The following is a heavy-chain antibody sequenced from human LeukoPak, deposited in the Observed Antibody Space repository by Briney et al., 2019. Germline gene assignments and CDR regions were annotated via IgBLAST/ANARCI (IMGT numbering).Heavy chain of an antibody. CDR1: GYTFTSYD. CDR2: MNPNSGNT. J-gene: IGHJ4*02. V-gene: IGHV1-8*01. Sequence: ASVKVSCKASGYTFTSYDINWVRQATGQGLEWMGWMNPNSGNTGYAQKFQGRVTMTRNTSISTAYMELSSLRSEDTAVYYCARDYPLRHPSITIFGVVNRPGRGGFDYWGQGTLVTVSS. CDR3: ARDYPLRHPSITIFGVVNRPGRGGFDY. D-gene: IGHD3-3*01.